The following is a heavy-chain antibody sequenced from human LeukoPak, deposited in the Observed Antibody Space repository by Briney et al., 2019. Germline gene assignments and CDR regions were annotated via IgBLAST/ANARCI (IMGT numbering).Heavy chain of an antibody. Sequence: PGRSLRLSCAASGFTFSSYAMHWVRQAPGKGLELVAVISYDGSNKYYADSVKGRFTISRDNSKNTLYLQMNSLRAEDTAVYYCARDLLDGYGYFDYWGQGTLVTVSS. V-gene: IGHV3-30*04. CDR2: ISYDGSNK. D-gene: IGHD5-24*01. CDR1: GFTFSSYA. CDR3: ARDLLDGYGYFDY. J-gene: IGHJ4*02.